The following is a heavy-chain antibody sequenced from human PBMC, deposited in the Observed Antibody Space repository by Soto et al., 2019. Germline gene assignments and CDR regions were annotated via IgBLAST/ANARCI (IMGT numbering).Heavy chain of an antibody. CDR2: IYHSGTTSYNPT. CDR1: GGSVSSGSYY. D-gene: IGHD1-26*01. CDR3: ARGPGSPGRFDP. J-gene: IGHJ5*02. V-gene: IGHV4-61*01. Sequence: SETLCLTCTVSGGSVSSGSYYWSWIRQSPGKGLEWVGYIYHSGTTSYNPTNYNPSLKSRVTISVDTSKNQFSLKLSSVTAAETAMYYCARGPGSPGRFDPWGQGTLVPVSS.